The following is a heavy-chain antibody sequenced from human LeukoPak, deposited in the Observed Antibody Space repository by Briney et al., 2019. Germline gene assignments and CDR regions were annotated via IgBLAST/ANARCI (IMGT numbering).Heavy chain of an antibody. J-gene: IGHJ4*02. CDR2: IYSGGST. CDR3: ARGRGWTYDS. Sequence: GGSLRLSCAASGFTFSSYAMSWVRQAPGKGLEWVSVIYSGGSTYYADSVKGRFTISSDNARNSLYLQMNTLRADDTAVYYCARGRGWTYDSWGRGTLVTVSS. CDR1: GFTFSSYA. V-gene: IGHV3-23*03. D-gene: IGHD6-19*01.